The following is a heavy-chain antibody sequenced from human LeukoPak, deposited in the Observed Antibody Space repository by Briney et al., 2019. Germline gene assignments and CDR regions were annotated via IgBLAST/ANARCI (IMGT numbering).Heavy chain of an antibody. CDR1: GYTFTSYG. CDR3: ARVWDDYVWGSYRWVPHAFDI. J-gene: IGHJ3*02. V-gene: IGHV1-18*01. Sequence: ASVKVSCKASGYTFTSYGISWVRQAPGQGLEWMGWISAYNGNTNYAQKLQGRVTMTTDTPTSTAYRELRSLRSDDTAVYYCARVWDDYVWGSYRWVPHAFDIWGQGTMVTVSS. D-gene: IGHD3-16*02. CDR2: ISAYNGNT.